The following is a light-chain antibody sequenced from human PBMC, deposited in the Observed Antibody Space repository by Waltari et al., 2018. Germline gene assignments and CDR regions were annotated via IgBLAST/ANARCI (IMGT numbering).Light chain of an antibody. CDR1: QSVSSN. CDR3: QQYNNWPPYT. Sequence: EIVMTQSPATLSVSPGARATLSCRASQSVSSNLACYQQKPGQAPRLLIYGASTRATGIPARFSGSGSGTEFTLTISSLQSEDFAVYYCQQYNNWPPYTFGQGTKLEIK. V-gene: IGKV3-15*01. CDR2: GAS. J-gene: IGKJ2*01.